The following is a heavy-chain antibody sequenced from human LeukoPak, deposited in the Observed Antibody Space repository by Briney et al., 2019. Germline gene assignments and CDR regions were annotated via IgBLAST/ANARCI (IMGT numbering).Heavy chain of an antibody. D-gene: IGHD5-18*01. CDR3: ATLGYSYGTDY. Sequence: SETLSLTCTVSGGSISSYYWNWIRQPAGKGLEWIGRIHTSGSTNYNPSLKSRVTMSVDTSKNQFSLKLSSVTAADTAVYYCATLGYSYGTDYWGQGTLVTVSS. V-gene: IGHV4-4*07. J-gene: IGHJ4*02. CDR1: GGSISSYY. CDR2: IHTSGST.